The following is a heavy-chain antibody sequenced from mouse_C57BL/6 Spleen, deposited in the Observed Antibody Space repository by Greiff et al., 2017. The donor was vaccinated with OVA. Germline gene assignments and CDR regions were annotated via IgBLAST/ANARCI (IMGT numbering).Heavy chain of an antibody. V-gene: IGHV1-26*01. Sequence: VQLQQSGPELVKPGASVKISCKASGYTFTDYYMNWVKQSHGKSLEWIGDINPNNGGTSYNQKFKGKATLTVDKSSSTAYMELRSLTSEDSAVYYCARGPYYYGSSWDYFDYWGQGTTLTVSS. CDR3: ARGPYYYGSSWDYFDY. D-gene: IGHD1-1*01. J-gene: IGHJ2*01. CDR2: INPNNGGT. CDR1: GYTFTDYY.